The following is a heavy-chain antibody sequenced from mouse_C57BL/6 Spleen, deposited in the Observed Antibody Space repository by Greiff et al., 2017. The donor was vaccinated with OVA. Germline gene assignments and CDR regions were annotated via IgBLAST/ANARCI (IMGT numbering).Heavy chain of an antibody. Sequence: EVQGVESGGGLVKPGGSLKLSCAASGFTFSDYGMHWVRQAPEKGLEWVAYISSGSSTIYYADTVKGRFTISRDNAKNTLFLQMTSLRSEDTAMYYCARGYYGSSRYYYAMDYWGQGTSVTVSS. J-gene: IGHJ4*01. D-gene: IGHD1-1*01. CDR2: ISSGSSTI. CDR3: ARGYYGSSRYYYAMDY. CDR1: GFTFSDYG. V-gene: IGHV5-17*01.